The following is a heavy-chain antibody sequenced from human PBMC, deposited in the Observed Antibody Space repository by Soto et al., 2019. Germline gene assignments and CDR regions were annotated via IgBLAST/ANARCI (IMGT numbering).Heavy chain of an antibody. CDR3: ARENVIAARPVYYYSGMDV. D-gene: IGHD6-6*01. J-gene: IGHJ6*02. CDR1: GGSFSGYY. V-gene: IGHV4-34*01. Sequence: SETLSLTCAVYGGSFSGYYWSWIRQPPGKGLEWIGEINHSGSTNYNPSLKSRVTISVDTSKNQFSLKLSSVTAADTAVYYCARENVIAARPVYYYSGMDVWGQGTTVTVSS. CDR2: INHSGST.